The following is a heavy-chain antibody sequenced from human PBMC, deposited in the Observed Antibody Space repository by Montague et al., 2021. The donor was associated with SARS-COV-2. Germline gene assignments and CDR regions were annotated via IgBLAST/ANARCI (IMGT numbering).Heavy chain of an antibody. J-gene: IGHJ3*02. CDR2: ISISDGNT. V-gene: IGHV3-23*01. Sequence: SLRLSCAASGFTFSSYAMSWVRQDPGKGLEWVSTISISDGNTYYADSVKGRFTISRDKSKNTLYLQMNSLRAEDTAVYYCAKDRQLVGDDAFDIWGQGTMVTVSS. D-gene: IGHD6-13*01. CDR3: AKDRQLVGDDAFDI. CDR1: GFTFSSYA.